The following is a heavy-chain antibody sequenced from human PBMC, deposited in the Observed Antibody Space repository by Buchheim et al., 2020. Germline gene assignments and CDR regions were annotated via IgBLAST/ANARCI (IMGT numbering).Heavy chain of an antibody. CDR2: ISFDGSKK. D-gene: IGHD3-22*01. V-gene: IGHV3-30*03. CDR3: VYFYDTSGYYYYFDY. Sequence: QVQLVESGGGVVQPGRSLRLSCEASGLIFSNYGMHWVRQAPGRGLEWVAVISFDGSKKYYADSAKGRFTISRDNSKDTLYLQMSNLRADDTAVYYCVYFYDTSGYYYYFDYWGQGTL. J-gene: IGHJ4*02. CDR1: GLIFSNYG.